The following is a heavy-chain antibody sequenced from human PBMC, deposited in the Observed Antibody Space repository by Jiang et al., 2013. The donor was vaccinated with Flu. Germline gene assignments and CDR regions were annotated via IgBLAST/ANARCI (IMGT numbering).Heavy chain of an antibody. J-gene: IGHJ4*02. CDR2: VYTDGSA. CDR1: GLNITSNY. CDR3: ARAYDSGTYYVNDH. D-gene: IGHD3-22*01. V-gene: IGHV3-53*01. Sequence: QLVESGGGLIQPGGSLRLSCEASGLNITSNYMSWVRQAPGKGLEWVAGVYTDGSAYFADFVKGRFTISRDNSKNALYLQLNSLRVEDAAVYYCARAYDSGTYYVNDHWGQGT.